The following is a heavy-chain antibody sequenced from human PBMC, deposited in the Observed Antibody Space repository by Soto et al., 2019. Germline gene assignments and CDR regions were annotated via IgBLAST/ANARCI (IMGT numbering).Heavy chain of an antibody. CDR1: GFTFSSNW. D-gene: IGHD2-2*01. CDR3: ATSTRSSPNC. Sequence: EVQLVESGGGLVQPGGSLRLSCAASGFTFSSNWMHWVRQVPGKGLVWVAHINEDGSFTNYGASVKGRFTISRDNAKNTLYPEMTSLRAEDTAVYYCATSTRSSPNCWGKGILVTVSS. CDR2: INEDGSFT. J-gene: IGHJ4*02. V-gene: IGHV3-74*01.